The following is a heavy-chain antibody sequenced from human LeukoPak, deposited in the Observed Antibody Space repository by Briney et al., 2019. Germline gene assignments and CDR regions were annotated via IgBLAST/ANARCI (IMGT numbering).Heavy chain of an antibody. J-gene: IGHJ5*01. CDR1: GLTFSTSS. CDR2: ISGSGSTI. V-gene: IGHV3-48*02. Sequence: GGSLRLSCVVSGLTFSTSSMNWVHQAPGKGLKWISYISGSGSTIYYTDSVKGRFTISRDNARNSVYLQMNTLRDEDAAVYYCTRGAIPGYGDNWFWFDSWGQGTLVSVSS. CDR3: TRGAIPGYGDNWFWFDS. D-gene: IGHD1-1*01.